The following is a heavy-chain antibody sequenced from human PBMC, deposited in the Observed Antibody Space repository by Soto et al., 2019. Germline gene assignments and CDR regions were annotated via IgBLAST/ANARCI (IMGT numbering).Heavy chain of an antibody. J-gene: IGHJ5*02. CDR1: GGSISSDDYY. D-gene: IGHD3-3*01. CDR3: ARWWSGSRQGFDP. Sequence: QVQLQESGPGQVKHSQTLYLTCTVSGGSISSDDYYWSWIRRHPGKGLEWIGYIYYSGSTYYNPSLKSRVTISVDTSKNQFSLKLSSVTAADTAVYYCARWWSGSRQGFDPWGQGTLVTVSS. CDR2: IYYSGST. V-gene: IGHV4-31*03.